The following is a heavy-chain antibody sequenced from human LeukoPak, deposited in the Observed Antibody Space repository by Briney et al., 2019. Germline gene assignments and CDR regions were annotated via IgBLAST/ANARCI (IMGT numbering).Heavy chain of an antibody. J-gene: IGHJ3*02. CDR2: IYYSGGT. Sequence: SETLSLTCTVSGGSISSGGYYWSWIRQHPGKGLEWIGYIYYSGGTYYNPSLKSRVTISVDTSKNQFSLKLSSVTDAGTAVYYCARVGMITFGGADPRAFDIWGQGTMVTVSS. CDR1: GGSISSGGYY. D-gene: IGHD3-16*01. CDR3: ARVGMITFGGADPRAFDI. V-gene: IGHV4-31*03.